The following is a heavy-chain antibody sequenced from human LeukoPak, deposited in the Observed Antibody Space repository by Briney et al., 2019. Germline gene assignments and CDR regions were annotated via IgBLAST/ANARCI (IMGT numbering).Heavy chain of an antibody. V-gene: IGHV4-59*01. CDR3: ARDRASAGGFDY. D-gene: IGHD2-15*01. CDR2: IYYSGTT. J-gene: IGHJ4*02. CDR1: GGSISPYY. Sequence: PSETLSLTCSVSGGSISPYYWSWIRQPPGKGLEWIGYIYYSGTTNYNPSLQSRVTISVATSKNQFSLKLGSVTAADTALYYCARDRASAGGFDYWGQGTLVTVSS.